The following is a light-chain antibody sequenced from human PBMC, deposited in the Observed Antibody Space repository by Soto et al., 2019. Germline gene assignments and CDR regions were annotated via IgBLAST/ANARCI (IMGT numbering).Light chain of an antibody. Sequence: EIVLTQSPATLSLSPGERATLSCRASQSVSSYLAWYQQKPGQAPRLLIYDASNRATGIPARFSGSGSGTDFPLTISSLEPEDFAVYYCRQRSNLFTFGPGTKVDIK. J-gene: IGKJ3*01. CDR2: DAS. V-gene: IGKV3-11*01. CDR3: RQRSNLFT. CDR1: QSVSSY.